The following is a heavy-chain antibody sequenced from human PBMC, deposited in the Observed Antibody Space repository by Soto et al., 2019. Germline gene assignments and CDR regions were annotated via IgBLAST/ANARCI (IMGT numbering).Heavy chain of an antibody. J-gene: IGHJ3*02. V-gene: IGHV4-34*01. Sequence: SETLSLTCAVYGGSFIGYYWSWIRQPPGKGLEWIGEINHSGSTNYNPSLKSRVTMSVDKSNNQFSLKMTSVTAADTAVYYCASKFGELLADAFDIWGQGTVVTVSS. CDR1: GGSFIGYY. D-gene: IGHD3-10*01. CDR2: INHSGST. CDR3: ASKFGELLADAFDI.